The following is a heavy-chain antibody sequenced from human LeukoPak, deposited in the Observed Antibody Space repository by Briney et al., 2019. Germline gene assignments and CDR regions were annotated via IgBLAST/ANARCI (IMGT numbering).Heavy chain of an antibody. V-gene: IGHV4-34*01. D-gene: IGHD3-3*01. CDR2: INHSGST. CDR1: GGSFSGYY. Sequence: PSETLSLTCAVYGGSFSGYYWSWIRQPPGMGLEWIGEINHSGSTNYDPSLKSRVTISVDTSKNQFSLKLSSVTAADTAVYYCARGSEYYDFWSGYSSPFDYWGQGTLVTVSS. J-gene: IGHJ4*02. CDR3: ARGSEYYDFWSGYSSPFDY.